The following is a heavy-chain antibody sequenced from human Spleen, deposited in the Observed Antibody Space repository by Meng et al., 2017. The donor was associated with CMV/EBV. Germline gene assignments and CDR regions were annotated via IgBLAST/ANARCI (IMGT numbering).Heavy chain of an antibody. Sequence: GESLKISCAASGFTFSDYYMSWIRQAPGKGLEWVSSIGSSNPFIYYADSVKGRFTISRDDAKDSLYLQMNSLGAEDTAVYYCVRSYTPSVSYYFDYWGLGTLVTVSS. CDR2: IGSSNPFI. D-gene: IGHD3-10*01. J-gene: IGHJ4*02. CDR1: GFTFSDYY. CDR3: VRSYTPSVSYYFDY. V-gene: IGHV3-11*06.